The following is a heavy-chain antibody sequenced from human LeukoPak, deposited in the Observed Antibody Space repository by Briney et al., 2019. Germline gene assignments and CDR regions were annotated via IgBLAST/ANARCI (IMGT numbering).Heavy chain of an antibody. D-gene: IGHD3-22*01. Sequence: GGSLRLSCATSGFTFSSYAMSRVRQAPGKGLEWVSSISGRGANTHYADSVKGRFTISGDYSKNTLNLQMNSLRAEDTAVYYCAKSGRVFDTSGYYWFPNWGQGILVTVSS. CDR2: ISGRGANT. V-gene: IGHV3-23*01. J-gene: IGHJ4*02. CDR3: AKSGRVFDTSGYYWFPN. CDR1: GFTFSSYA.